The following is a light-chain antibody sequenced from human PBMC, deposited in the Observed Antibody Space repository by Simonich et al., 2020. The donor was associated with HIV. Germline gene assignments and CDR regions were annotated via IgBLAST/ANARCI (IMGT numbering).Light chain of an antibody. V-gene: IGKV3-15*01. CDR2: GAS. Sequence: EIVMTQSPATLSVSPGESATLSCRASQSVSSNLAWYQQKPGQAPRLLIYGASTRATGIPDRFSGGGAGTEFTLTISSMQSEDFAVYYCQQYNDWPPWTFGQGTKVEIK. J-gene: IGKJ1*01. CDR1: QSVSSN. CDR3: QQYNDWPPWT.